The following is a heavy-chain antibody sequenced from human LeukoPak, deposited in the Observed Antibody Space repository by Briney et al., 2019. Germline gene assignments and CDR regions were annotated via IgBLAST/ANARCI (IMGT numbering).Heavy chain of an antibody. CDR3: VRGGRRTLVVVATKGGVDY. D-gene: IGHD2-15*01. V-gene: IGHV3-30*04. J-gene: IGHJ4*02. Sequence: GGSLRLSCAASGFTFSSYAMHWVRQAPGKGLEWVAVISYDGSNKYYADSVKGRFTISRDNSKNTLYLQMNSLRAEDTAVYYCVRGGRRTLVVVATKGGVDYWGQGTLVTVSS. CDR1: GFTFSSYA. CDR2: ISYDGSNK.